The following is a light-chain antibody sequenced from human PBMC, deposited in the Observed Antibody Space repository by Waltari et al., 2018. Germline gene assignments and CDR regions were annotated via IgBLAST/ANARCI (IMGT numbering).Light chain of an antibody. J-gene: IGKJ3*01. Sequence: DIQMTQSPSSLSASVVYRVTITYRASQNIHIYLNWYQQKPGIATNLLLYGASSLQSGVSSRVSCSGSGTDFTLTISILQPEDFATYYCQQRETSPRFTCGPGTKVDIK. CDR2: GAS. CDR1: QNIHIY. CDR3: QQRETSPRFT. V-gene: IGKV1-39*01.